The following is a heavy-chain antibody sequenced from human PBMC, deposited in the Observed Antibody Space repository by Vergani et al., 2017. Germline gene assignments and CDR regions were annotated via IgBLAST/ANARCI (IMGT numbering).Heavy chain of an antibody. CDR2: VYWNDDE. CDR3: VHRLGYFDWDGAFDV. CDR1: GFSLTNGGEG. D-gene: IGHD3-9*01. J-gene: IGHJ3*01. V-gene: IGHV2-5*01. Sequence: QITLRESGPTLVKPTQTLTLTCTFSGFSLTNGGEGVGWIRQPTGRALEWPAFVYWNDDERYSPSLKSRVTITKDTSKNEVILTMATMDPVDTATYYCVHRLGYFDWDGAFDVWGPGTMVTVSS.